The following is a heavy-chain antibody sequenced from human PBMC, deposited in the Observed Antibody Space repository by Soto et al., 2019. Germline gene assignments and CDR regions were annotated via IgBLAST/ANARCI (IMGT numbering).Heavy chain of an antibody. D-gene: IGHD3-10*01. V-gene: IGHV4-4*02. Sequence: SDTLSLTCAVSGGSISSSNWWSWVRQPPGKGLEWIGEIYHSGSTNYNPSLKSRVTISVDKSKNQFSLKLSSVTAADTAVYYCARGETLVRGVIDYYYGMDVWGQGTTVTVS. CDR2: IYHSGST. CDR1: GGSISSSNW. CDR3: ARGETLVRGVIDYYYGMDV. J-gene: IGHJ6*02.